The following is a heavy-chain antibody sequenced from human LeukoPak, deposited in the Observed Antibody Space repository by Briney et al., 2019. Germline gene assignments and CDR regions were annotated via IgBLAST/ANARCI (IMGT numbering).Heavy chain of an antibody. Sequence: SETLSLTCAVYGGSFSGYYWSWIRQPPGKGLEWIGEINHSGSTNYNPSLKSRVTISVDRSKNQFSLKLSSVTAADTAVYYCASASPYGDYIYWGQGTLVTVSS. D-gene: IGHD4-17*01. J-gene: IGHJ4*02. CDR3: ASASPYGDYIY. V-gene: IGHV4-34*01. CDR2: INHSGST. CDR1: GGSFSGYY.